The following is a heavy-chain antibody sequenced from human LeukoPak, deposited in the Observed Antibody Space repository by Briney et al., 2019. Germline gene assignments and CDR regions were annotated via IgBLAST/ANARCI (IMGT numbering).Heavy chain of an antibody. Sequence: GGSLRLSCAASGFIFSSYGMYWVRQAPGKGLEWVAVISNDGNNKEYADSVKGRFTISRDNSKNTLYLQMNNLRAEDTAVYYCARRRDACSGNSCYSFDFWGQGTLVTVSS. V-gene: IGHV3-30*03. D-gene: IGHD2-15*01. CDR2: ISNDGNNK. J-gene: IGHJ4*02. CDR3: ARRRDACSGNSCYSFDF. CDR1: GFIFSSYG.